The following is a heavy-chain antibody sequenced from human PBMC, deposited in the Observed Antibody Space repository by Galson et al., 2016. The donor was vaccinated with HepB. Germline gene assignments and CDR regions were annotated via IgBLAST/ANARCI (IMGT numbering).Heavy chain of an antibody. CDR2: IYQSGST. CDR1: GASINSTNW. V-gene: IGHV4-4*02. Sequence: SETLSLTCVVSGASINSTNWWSWVRQLPGKGLEWIGQIYQSGSTNYNPSLKSRVTISVDKSKNHFSLKLSSVTAADTAVYYCSRDSGGWYFYYWGQGTLVTVSS. D-gene: IGHD6-19*01. CDR3: SRDSGGWYFYY. J-gene: IGHJ4*02.